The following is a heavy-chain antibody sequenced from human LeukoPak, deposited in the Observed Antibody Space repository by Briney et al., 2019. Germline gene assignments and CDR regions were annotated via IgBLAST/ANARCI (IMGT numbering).Heavy chain of an antibody. CDR3: ASSGWYRGY. J-gene: IGHJ4*02. V-gene: IGHV4-34*01. Sequence: SETLSLTCAVYGGSFSGYYWSWIRQPPGKGLEWIGEINHSGSTTYNPSLKSRVTMSVDTSTNQFSLKLNSVTAADTAVYYCASSGWYRGYWGQGTLVTVSS. CDR1: GGSFSGYY. D-gene: IGHD6-19*01. CDR2: INHSGST.